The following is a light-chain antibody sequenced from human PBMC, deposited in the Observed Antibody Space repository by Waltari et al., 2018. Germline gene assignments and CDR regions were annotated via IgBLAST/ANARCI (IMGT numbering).Light chain of an antibody. V-gene: IGKV1-12*01. CDR2: AAS. Sequence: IQMTQFPSSVSASAGDRVIITCRASQGINNYLAWYQQKPGEAPKLLIYAASVLQTGVPSRFSGTGSGTDFTLTINNLQPEDFATYFCQQGNSFPPTFGQGTQVDVK. CDR3: QQGNSFPPT. J-gene: IGKJ1*01. CDR1: QGINNY.